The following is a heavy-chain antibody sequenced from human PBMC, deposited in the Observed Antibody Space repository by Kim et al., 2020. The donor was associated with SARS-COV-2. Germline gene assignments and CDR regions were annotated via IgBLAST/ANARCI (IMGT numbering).Heavy chain of an antibody. J-gene: IGHJ5*02. CDR2: INPNTGDT. V-gene: IGHV1-2*02. CDR3: ARVRGSTYGQDLDL. Sequence: ASVKVSCKASGFAFSAFYIHWVRQAPGQGLEWMGWINPNTGDTTYGEKFQGTVTMTRDTSIDTAYVEVNSVRSDDTAMYYCARVRGSTYGQDLDLWGQGTLVTVSS. CDR1: GFAFSAFY. D-gene: IGHD5-18*01.